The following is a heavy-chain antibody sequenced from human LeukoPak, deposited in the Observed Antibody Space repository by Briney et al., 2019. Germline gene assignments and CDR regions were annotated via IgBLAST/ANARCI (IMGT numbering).Heavy chain of an antibody. D-gene: IGHD3-10*01. Sequence: GASVKVSCKASGYTFTSYYMHWVRQAPGQGLEWKGIINPSGGSTSYAQKFQGRVTMTRDTSTSTVYMELSSLRSEDTAVYYCARAGQLLWFGESTGDNWFDPWGQGTLVTVSS. V-gene: IGHV1-46*01. CDR1: GYTFTSYY. CDR2: INPSGGST. CDR3: ARAGQLLWFGESTGDNWFDP. J-gene: IGHJ5*02.